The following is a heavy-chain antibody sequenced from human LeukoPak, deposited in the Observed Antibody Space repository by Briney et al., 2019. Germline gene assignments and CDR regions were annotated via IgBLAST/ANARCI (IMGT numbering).Heavy chain of an antibody. V-gene: IGHV1-69*05. D-gene: IGHD4-17*01. J-gene: IGHJ5*02. CDR3: ARADYGDYAHGWFDP. CDR1: GGTFSSYA. CDR2: IIPIFGTA. Sequence: ASVKVSCKASGGTFSSYAISWVRQAPGQGLEWMGGIIPIFGTANYAQKFQGRVTITTDESTSTAYTELSSLRSEDTAVYYCARADYGDYAHGWFDPWGQGTLVTVSS.